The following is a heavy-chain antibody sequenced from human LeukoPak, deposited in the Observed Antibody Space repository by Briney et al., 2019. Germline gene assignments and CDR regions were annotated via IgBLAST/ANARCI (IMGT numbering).Heavy chain of an antibody. CDR3: ARVDCTGGSCFSGFDS. V-gene: IGHV3-7*01. J-gene: IGHJ4*02. D-gene: IGHD2-15*01. Sequence: GGSLRLSCAVSGFTFSSYWMGWVRQAPGKGLEWVANIKQGGSDRYYGDSVKGRFTISRDNAKSSLYLQMNSLRVEDTAVYYCARVDCTGGSCFSGFDSWGQGTLVTVSS. CDR2: IKQGGSDR. CDR1: GFTFSSYW.